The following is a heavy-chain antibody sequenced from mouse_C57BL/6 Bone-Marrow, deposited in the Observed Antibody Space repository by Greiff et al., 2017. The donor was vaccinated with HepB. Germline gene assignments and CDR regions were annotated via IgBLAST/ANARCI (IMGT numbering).Heavy chain of an antibody. V-gene: IGHV14-4*01. D-gene: IGHD1-1*01. CDR2: IDPENGDT. J-gene: IGHJ1*03. Sequence: VQLQQSGAELVRPGASVKLSCTASGFNIKDDYMHWVKQRPEQGLEWIGWIDPENGDTEYASKFQGKATITADTSSNTAYLPLSSLTSEDTAVYYCTTGYGSSSYWYFEVWGTGTTVTVSS. CDR3: TTGYGSSSYWYFEV. CDR1: GFNIKDDY.